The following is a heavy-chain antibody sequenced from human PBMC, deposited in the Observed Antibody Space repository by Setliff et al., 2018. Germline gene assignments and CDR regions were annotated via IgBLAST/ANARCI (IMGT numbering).Heavy chain of an antibody. Sequence: PGESLKISCKGSGYSFTSYWIGWVRQMPGKGLEWMGIIYPGDSDTRYSPSFQGQVTISANKSISTAYLQWSSLKASDTAMYYCARLELGMEEKSLGAFDIWGQGTMVTVSS. CDR1: GYSFTSYW. V-gene: IGHV5-51*01. CDR3: ARLELGMEEKSLGAFDI. J-gene: IGHJ3*02. D-gene: IGHD7-27*01. CDR2: IYPGDSDT.